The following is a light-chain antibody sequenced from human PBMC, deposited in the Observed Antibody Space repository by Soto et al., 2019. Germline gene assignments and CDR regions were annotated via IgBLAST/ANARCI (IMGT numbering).Light chain of an antibody. CDR2: KAS. Sequence: IQMTQTPATLSASVVDRFTITCRASQSTNSWLAWYQQKPGKAPNLLIYKASSLESGVPSRFSGSGSGTEFTLTISSLQPDDFATYYCQQYRSYWTFGQGTKVDIK. J-gene: IGKJ1*01. CDR3: QQYRSYWT. V-gene: IGKV1-5*03. CDR1: QSTNSW.